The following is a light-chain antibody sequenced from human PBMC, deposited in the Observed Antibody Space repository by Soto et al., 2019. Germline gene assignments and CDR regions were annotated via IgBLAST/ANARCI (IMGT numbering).Light chain of an antibody. J-gene: IGLJ2*01. Sequence: QSVLTQPATVSGSPGQSITLSCTGTSRDIGGYDDVSWYQQHPGQAPKHMIFEVNNRTPGVSNRFSGSQSGNTASLTIAGLQAEDEANYYCTSYTASSTVIFGGGTKLTVL. CDR2: EVN. CDR1: SRDIGGYDD. CDR3: TSYTASSTVI. V-gene: IGLV2-14*01.